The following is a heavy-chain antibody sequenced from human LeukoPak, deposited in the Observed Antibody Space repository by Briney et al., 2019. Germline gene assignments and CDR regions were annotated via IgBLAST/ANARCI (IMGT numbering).Heavy chain of an antibody. D-gene: IGHD3-16*01. CDR2: INPSGGTT. V-gene: IGHV1-46*01. Sequence: ASVKVSCKASGGTFSSYAISWVRQAPGQGLEWMGIINPSGGTTNYAQKFKGRVTMTRDTSTSTVYMELSSLRAEDTAVYYCAKDRRLHLGEFLGRKETNWFDPWGQGTLVTVSS. CDR1: GGTFSSYA. CDR3: AKDRRLHLGEFLGRKETNWFDP. J-gene: IGHJ5*02.